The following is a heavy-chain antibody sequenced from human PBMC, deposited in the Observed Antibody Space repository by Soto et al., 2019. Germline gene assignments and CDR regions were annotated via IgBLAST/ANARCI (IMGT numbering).Heavy chain of an antibody. Sequence: EVQLVESGGGLIQHGGSLRLSCAASGFTFSSYAMHWVRQAPGKGLEYVSAIVSSGGSTYYANSVKGRFTISRDNSKNTLYLQMGSLRAEDMPVYYCARGAERFDYWGQGTLVTVSS. CDR2: IVSSGGST. V-gene: IGHV3-64*01. CDR3: ARGAERFDY. CDR1: GFTFSSYA. J-gene: IGHJ4*02.